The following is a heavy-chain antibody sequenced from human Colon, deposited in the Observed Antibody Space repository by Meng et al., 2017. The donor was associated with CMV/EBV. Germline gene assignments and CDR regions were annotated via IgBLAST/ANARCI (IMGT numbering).Heavy chain of an antibody. Sequence: GESLKISCAASGFTFDDYTMNWVRQAPGKGLEWVAVISWDGSSKTYADSVRGRFTVSRDNSNNSLVLQLNSRRTEDTALYFWAKGTAATTVPDFDFWGQGTLVTVSS. D-gene: IGHD4-17*01. CDR2: ISWDGSSK. V-gene: IGHV3-43*01. CDR1: GFTFDDYT. J-gene: IGHJ4*02. CDR3: AKGTAATTVPDFDF.